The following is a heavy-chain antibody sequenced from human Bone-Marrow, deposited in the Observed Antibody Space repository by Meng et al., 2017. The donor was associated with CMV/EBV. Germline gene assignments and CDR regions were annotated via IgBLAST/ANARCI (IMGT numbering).Heavy chain of an antibody. Sequence: GGSLRLSCAASGFTVSSNYMSWVRQAPGKGLEWVSVIYSGVSTYHADSVKGRFTISRDNAKNTLYLQMNSLRAEDTAVYYCAREPRYGEFFDYWAQGTLVTVSS. V-gene: IGHV3-66*01. CDR3: AREPRYGEFFDY. J-gene: IGHJ4*02. CDR1: GFTVSSNY. D-gene: IGHD4-17*01. CDR2: IYSGVST.